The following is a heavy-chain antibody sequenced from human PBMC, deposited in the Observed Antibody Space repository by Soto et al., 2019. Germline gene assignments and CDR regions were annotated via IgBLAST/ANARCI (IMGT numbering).Heavy chain of an antibody. CDR3: ARLIGEGYSGTYGLDY. CDR1: GGTFNNYA. D-gene: IGHD1-26*01. Sequence: QVQLLQSGAEVKKPGSSVKVSCKASGGTFNNYAISWVRQAPGQGLEWMGGIIPLFGATNYAQHFQGRVTITADKFTSTSYMELSSLKSEDTAVYYCARLIGEGYSGTYGLDYWGQGTLVTVSS. V-gene: IGHV1-69*06. CDR2: IIPLFGAT. J-gene: IGHJ4*02.